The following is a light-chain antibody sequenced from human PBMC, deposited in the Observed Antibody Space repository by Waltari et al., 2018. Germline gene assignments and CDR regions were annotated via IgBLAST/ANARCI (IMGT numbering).Light chain of an antibody. V-gene: IGKV3-15*01. CDR1: QSIDTH. CDR3: QHYHNWLT. CDR2: HAS. Sequence: EIVLTQSPATLSVSPGEGATLYCRASQSIDTHLAWYQQKPGQAPRLLIFHASTRAAGIPHRFSGSGSGTEFALTISHLQSEDFAVYFCQHYHNWLTFGGGTKVEI. J-gene: IGKJ4*01.